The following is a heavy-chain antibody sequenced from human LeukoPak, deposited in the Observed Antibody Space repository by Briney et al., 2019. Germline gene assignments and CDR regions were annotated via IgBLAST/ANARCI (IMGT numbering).Heavy chain of an antibody. CDR1: GFTFGDYA. CDR2: INNDGSST. CDR3: ARVARGDYYYYYMDV. V-gene: IGHV3-74*01. J-gene: IGHJ6*03. D-gene: IGHD3-10*01. Sequence: GGSLRLSCTASGFTFGDYAMTWVRQAPGKGLVWVSRINNDGSSTSYADSVQGRFTISRDNAKNTLYLQMNSLRAEDTALYYCARVARGDYYYYYMDVWGKGTTVTVSS.